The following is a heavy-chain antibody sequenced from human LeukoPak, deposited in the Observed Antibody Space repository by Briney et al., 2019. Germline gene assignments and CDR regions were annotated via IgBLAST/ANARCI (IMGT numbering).Heavy chain of an antibody. J-gene: IGHJ4*02. Sequence: PGGSLRLSCAASGFTFSSYSMNWVRQAPGKGLEWVSSISSSSSYIYYADSVKGRFTISRDNAKNSLYLQMNSLRAEDTAVYYCARVSSRGYSGSDSSYWGQGTLVTVSS. CDR2: ISSSSSYI. CDR3: ARVSSRGYSGSDSSY. D-gene: IGHD5-12*01. CDR1: GFTFSSYS. V-gene: IGHV3-21*01.